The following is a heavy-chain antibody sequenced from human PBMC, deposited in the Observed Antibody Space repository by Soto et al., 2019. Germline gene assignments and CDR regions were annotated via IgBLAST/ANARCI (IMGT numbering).Heavy chain of an antibody. CDR1: GFNFRSYV. CDR2: TSYDGSNN. J-gene: IGHJ4*02. CDR3: ARWGTTGGLDV. V-gene: IGHV3-33*05. Sequence: QVQLVESGGGVVQPATSLRLSCVGSGFNFRSYVIHWVRQAPGKGLEWVALTSYDGSNNFYGDSVKGRFTISRDNSRNTVELQMDSLRLEDTALYYCARWGTTGGLDVWGQGTLVSVSS. D-gene: IGHD3-16*01.